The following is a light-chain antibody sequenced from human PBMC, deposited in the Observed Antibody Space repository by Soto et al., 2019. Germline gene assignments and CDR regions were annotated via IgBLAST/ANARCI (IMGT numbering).Light chain of an antibody. V-gene: IGKV3-15*01. Sequence: ETVLTQSPGTLSLSPGDTATLSCRASQSVGSDLAWYQQKPGQAPRLLIFGASARPTGIPARISGSGSGTEFSLTISSLQSEDFAVYYCQEYYTWPWTFGQGTKVDIK. CDR2: GAS. CDR3: QEYYTWPWT. J-gene: IGKJ1*01. CDR1: QSVGSD.